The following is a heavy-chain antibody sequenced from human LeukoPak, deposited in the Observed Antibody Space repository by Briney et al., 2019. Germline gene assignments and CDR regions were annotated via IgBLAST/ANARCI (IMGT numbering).Heavy chain of an antibody. J-gene: IGHJ4*02. CDR1: GGSISSYY. CDR2: IYYSGST. Sequence: KPSETLSLTCTVSGGSISSYYWSWIRQPPGKGLEWIGYIYYSGSTNYNPSLKSRVTISVDTSKNQFSLKLSSVTAADTAVYYCARRGAITMVRGVISYWGQGTLVTVSS. V-gene: IGHV4-59*12. CDR3: ARRGAITMVRGVISY. D-gene: IGHD3-10*01.